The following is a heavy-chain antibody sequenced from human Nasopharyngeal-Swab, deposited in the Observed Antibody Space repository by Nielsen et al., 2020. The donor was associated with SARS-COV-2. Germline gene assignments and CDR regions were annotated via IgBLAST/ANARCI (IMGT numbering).Heavy chain of an antibody. Sequence: WIRQPPGKGLEWVAVISYDGSNKYYADSVKGRFTISRDNSKNTLYLQMNGLRAEDTAVYYCARGGVVVVAATLYYYYGMDVWGQGTTVTVSS. D-gene: IGHD2-15*01. V-gene: IGHV3-30*03. CDR3: ARGGVVVVAATLYYYYGMDV. J-gene: IGHJ6*02. CDR2: ISYDGSNK.